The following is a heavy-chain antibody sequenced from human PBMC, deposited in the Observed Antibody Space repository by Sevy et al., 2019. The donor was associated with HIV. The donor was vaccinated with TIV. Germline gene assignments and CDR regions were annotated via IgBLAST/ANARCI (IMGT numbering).Heavy chain of an antibody. Sequence: SETQSLTCTVSGGSINSDDYYWSWIRQRPGKGLEWIGYIFYSGSTYYNPSLKSRVTISADTSKNQFSLKLRSVTAADTAVYYCARNIAAAGTFYFDYWGQGTLVTVSS. V-gene: IGHV4-30-4*01. J-gene: IGHJ4*02. D-gene: IGHD6-13*01. CDR2: IFYSGST. CDR3: ARNIAAAGTFYFDY. CDR1: GGSINSDDYY.